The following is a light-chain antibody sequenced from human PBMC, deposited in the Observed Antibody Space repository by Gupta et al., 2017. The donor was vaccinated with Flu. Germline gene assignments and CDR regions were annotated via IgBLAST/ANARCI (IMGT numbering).Light chain of an antibody. CDR1: QSLLQSNGNNY. J-gene: IGKJ4*01. Sequence: DIVMTQSPLSLPVTPGEPASISCRSSQSLLQSNGNNYLEWYLQKPGQSPQLLIYLGSNRASGVPDRFSGSGSGTDFTLKISRVEAEDVGVYYCIQALQTPLTFGGGTKVEIK. CDR3: IQALQTPLT. CDR2: LGS. V-gene: IGKV2-28*01.